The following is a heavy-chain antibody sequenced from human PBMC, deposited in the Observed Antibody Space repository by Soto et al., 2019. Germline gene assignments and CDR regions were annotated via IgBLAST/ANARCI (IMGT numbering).Heavy chain of an antibody. CDR2: INRDGSFT. CDR1: GFTFSSDW. D-gene: IGHD5-18*01. CDR3: ARNREYTYDY. Sequence: PGGSLRLSCAASGFTFSSDWMYWVRQAPGKGLVWVSHINRDGSFTNYADSVKGRFSISRDNAKNTLHLQMNSRRAEDTAVYYCARNREYTYDYWGQGTLVTVSS. V-gene: IGHV3-74*01. J-gene: IGHJ4*02.